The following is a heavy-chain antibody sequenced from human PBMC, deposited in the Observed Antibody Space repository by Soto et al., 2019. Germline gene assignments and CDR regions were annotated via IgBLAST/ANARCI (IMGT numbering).Heavy chain of an antibody. V-gene: IGHV5-51*01. J-gene: IGHJ6*02. CDR1: GYSFTSYW. CDR3: ARHSKCSSTSCYRGYYYYGMDV. CDR2: IYPGDSDT. Sequence: GESLKISCKGSGYSFTSYWIGWVRQMPGKGLEWMGIIYPGDSDTRYSPSFQGQVTISADKSISTAYLQWSSLKASDTAMYYCARHSKCSSTSCYRGYYYYGMDVRGQGTTVTVSS. D-gene: IGHD2-2*02.